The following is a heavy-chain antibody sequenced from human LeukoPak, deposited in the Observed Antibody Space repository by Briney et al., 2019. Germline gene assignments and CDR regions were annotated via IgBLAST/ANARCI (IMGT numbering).Heavy chain of an antibody. V-gene: IGHV3-74*01. CDR2: IRGDGGDT. CDR3: VKLSSMVDFRGYFDY. J-gene: IGHJ4*02. D-gene: IGHD3-10*01. Sequence: AGGSLRLSCAASGFTFSTYWMHWVRQAPGKGLVWVSRIRGDGGDTIYADSVKGRFTISRDNSKNTLFLQMSSLRAEDTAVYYCVKLSSMVDFRGYFDYWGQGTLVTVSS. CDR1: GFTFSTYW.